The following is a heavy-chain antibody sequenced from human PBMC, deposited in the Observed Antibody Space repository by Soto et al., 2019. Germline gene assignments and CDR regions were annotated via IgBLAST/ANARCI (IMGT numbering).Heavy chain of an antibody. J-gene: IGHJ4*02. D-gene: IGHD3-10*01. CDR1: GFTFGDYA. CDR2: IRGKAYGGTT. Sequence: PGGSLRLSCTASGFTFGDYAMSWFRQAPGKGLEWVGFIRGKAYGGTTEYAASVKGRFTISRDDSKSIAYLQMNSLKTEDTAVYYFTCHMPLLWFGELLLKRPYWGQGTRVTVSS. V-gene: IGHV3-49*03. CDR3: TCHMPLLWFGELLLKRPY.